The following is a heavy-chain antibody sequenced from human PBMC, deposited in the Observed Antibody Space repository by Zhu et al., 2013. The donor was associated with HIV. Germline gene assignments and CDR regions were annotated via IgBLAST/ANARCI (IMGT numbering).Heavy chain of an antibody. Sequence: QVQLVQSGAEVKKPGASVKVSCEISGNIFTALYIHWVRQAPGQGLEWVGWIKSESGGSHFSKTFQDRVALTRDSSMTKVYMDLSGLRSDDTAVYYCARDLGVRGVLKNAFDIWGQGTPVIVSS. V-gene: IGHV1-2*02. J-gene: IGHJ3*02. CDR1: GNIFTALY. D-gene: IGHD3-10*01. CDR2: IKSESGGS. CDR3: ARDLGVRGVLKNAFDI.